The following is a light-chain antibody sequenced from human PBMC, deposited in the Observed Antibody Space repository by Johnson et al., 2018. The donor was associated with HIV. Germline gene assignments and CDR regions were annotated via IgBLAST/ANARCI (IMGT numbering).Light chain of an antibody. V-gene: IGLV1-51*01. CDR1: SSIIGNNY. Sequence: QSVLTQPPSVSAAPGQKVTTSCSGSSSIIGNNYVSWYQQLPGTAPKLLIYDNNKRPSGIPDRFSGSKSGTSATLGITGLQTGDEADYYCGTWDSRLSACYVFGTGTRVTVL. J-gene: IGLJ1*01. CDR2: DNN. CDR3: GTWDSRLSACYV.